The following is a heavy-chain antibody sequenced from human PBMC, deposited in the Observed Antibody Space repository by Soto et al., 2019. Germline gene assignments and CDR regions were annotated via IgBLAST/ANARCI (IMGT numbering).Heavy chain of an antibody. D-gene: IGHD2-2*01. J-gene: IGHJ6*02. CDR2: ISWNSGTR. CDR3: AKDMGGDYSKYGGKYNFGMDV. Sequence: GGSLRLSCAASGVTIDDVAMHWVRQVPGKGLEWIAYISWNSGTRGYADSVKGRFTISRDNAKNSLFLQMNSLRREDTAVYYCAKDMGGDYSKYGGKYNFGMDVWGQGT. V-gene: IGHV3-9*01. CDR1: GVTIDDVA.